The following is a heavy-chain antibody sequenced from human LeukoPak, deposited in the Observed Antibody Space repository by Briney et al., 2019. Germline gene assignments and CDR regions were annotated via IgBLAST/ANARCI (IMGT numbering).Heavy chain of an antibody. Sequence: PSETLSLTCSVSGGSINNNYWSWIRQSPGKRLQWIGYIFSSGSTNYNPSLKSRVTISVDTSKNQFSLKLSSVTAADTAVYYCARVALMITFGGVPWPYYFDCWGQGTLVTVSS. V-gene: IGHV4-59*12. D-gene: IGHD3-16*01. CDR3: ARVALMITFGGVPWPYYFDC. CDR2: IFSSGST. CDR1: GGSINNNY. J-gene: IGHJ4*02.